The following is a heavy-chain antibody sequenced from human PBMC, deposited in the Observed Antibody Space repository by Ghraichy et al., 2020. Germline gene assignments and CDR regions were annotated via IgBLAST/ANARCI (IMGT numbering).Heavy chain of an antibody. CDR3: ARDTVLAVAGTWNRKKNWFDP. D-gene: IGHD6-19*01. J-gene: IGHJ5*02. Sequence: SETLSLTCAVSGGSISSSNWWSWVRQPPGKGLEWIGEIYHSGSTNYNPSLKSRVTISVDKSKNQFSLKLSSVTAADTAVYYCARDTVLAVAGTWNRKKNWFDPWGQGTLVTVSS. V-gene: IGHV4-4*02. CDR2: IYHSGST. CDR1: GGSISSSNW.